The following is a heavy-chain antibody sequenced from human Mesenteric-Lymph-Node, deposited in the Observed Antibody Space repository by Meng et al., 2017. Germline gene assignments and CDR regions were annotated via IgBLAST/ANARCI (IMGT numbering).Heavy chain of an antibody. D-gene: IGHD1-7*01. CDR3: ARGELELSSYYYYGMDV. CDR1: GGTFSSYA. V-gene: IGHV1-69*13. Sequence: SVKVSCKASGGTFSSYAISWVRQAPGQGLEWMGGIIPIFGTANYAQKFQGRVTITADESTSTAYMELSSLRSEDTAVYYCARGELELSSYYYYGMDVWGQGNTVNVAS. J-gene: IGHJ6*02. CDR2: IIPIFGTA.